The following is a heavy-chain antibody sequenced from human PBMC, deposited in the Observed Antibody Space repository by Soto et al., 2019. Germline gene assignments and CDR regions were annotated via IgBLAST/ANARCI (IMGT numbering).Heavy chain of an antibody. V-gene: IGHV1-69*01. CDR1: GGTFSSYA. D-gene: IGHD2-2*02. CDR2: IIPIFGTA. Sequence: QVQLVQSGAEVKKPGSSVKVSCKASGGTFSSYAISWVRQAPGQGLEWMGGIIPIFGTANYAQKFQGRVTITADESTSKAYMERSSRRSEDTAVYYCASNGYCSSTSCYTGLFDYWGQGTLVTVSS. CDR3: ASNGYCSSTSCYTGLFDY. J-gene: IGHJ4*02.